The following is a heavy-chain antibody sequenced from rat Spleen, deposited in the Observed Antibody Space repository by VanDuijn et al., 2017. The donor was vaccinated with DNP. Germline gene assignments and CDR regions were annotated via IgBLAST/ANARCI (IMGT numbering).Heavy chain of an antibody. J-gene: IGHJ2*01. CDR1: GFNFDDHW. D-gene: IGHD4-3*01. Sequence: EVQLVESGGDLVQPGRSLKLSCAASGFNFDDHWMGWVRQAPGKGLEWIGEINKDSTIINYVPSLKDKFTISRDNGQNTLYLQMSKLGSEDTAIYYCVEEESGVRYWGQGVMVIVSP. V-gene: IGHV4-2*01. CDR3: VEEESGVRY. CDR2: INKDSTII.